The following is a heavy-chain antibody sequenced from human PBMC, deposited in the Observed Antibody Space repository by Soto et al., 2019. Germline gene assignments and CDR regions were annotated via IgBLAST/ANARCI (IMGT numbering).Heavy chain of an antibody. Sequence: QVQLVQSGAEVKKPGASVKVSCKASGYTFTSYDINWVRQATGQGLEWMGWMNPNSGNTGYAQEFQGRVTMTKNTSISTAYMDLSSLRSDDTAVYYCARERAAAGFDYWGQGTLVTVSS. D-gene: IGHD6-13*01. CDR3: ARERAAAGFDY. V-gene: IGHV1-8*01. CDR1: GYTFTSYD. J-gene: IGHJ4*02. CDR2: MNPNSGNT.